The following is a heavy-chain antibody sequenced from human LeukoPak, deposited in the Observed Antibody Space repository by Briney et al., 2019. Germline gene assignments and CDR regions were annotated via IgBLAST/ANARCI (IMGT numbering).Heavy chain of an antibody. CDR1: GYSISSGYY. J-gene: IGHJ6*03. CDR2: IYHSGST. V-gene: IGHV4-38-2*02. Sequence: PSETLSLTCTVSGYSISSGYYWGWIRQPPGKGLEWIGSIYHSGSTYYNPSLKSRVTISVDTSKNQFSLKLSSVTAAGTAVYYCARVLNWNYYYYMDVWGKGTTVTVSS. D-gene: IGHD3-3*01. CDR3: ARVLNWNYYYYMDV.